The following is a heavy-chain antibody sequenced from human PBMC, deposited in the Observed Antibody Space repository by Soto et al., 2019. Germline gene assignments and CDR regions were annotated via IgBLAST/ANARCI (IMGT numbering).Heavy chain of an antibody. Sequence: EVHLLESGGNVVQPGGSLRLSCAASGFTFSSYAMNWVRQAPGKGLEWVSSISANGRNTYYADSVKGRFTISRARSKNTLYLQLDSLRVEDTAIYYCAKALSSLGWLALGAPFDSWGQGTLVTVSS. D-gene: IGHD5-18*01. CDR1: GFTFSSYA. CDR2: ISANGRNT. V-gene: IGHV3-23*01. J-gene: IGHJ4*02. CDR3: AKALSSLGWLALGAPFDS.